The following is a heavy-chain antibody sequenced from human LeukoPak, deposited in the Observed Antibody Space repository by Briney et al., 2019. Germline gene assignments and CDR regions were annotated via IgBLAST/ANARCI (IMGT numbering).Heavy chain of an antibody. CDR2: INHSGST. J-gene: IGHJ3*02. CDR1: GGSFSGYY. D-gene: IGHD4-17*01. Sequence: PSETLSLTCAVYGGSFSGYYWSWIRQPPGKGLEWIGEINHSGSTNYNPSLKSRVTISVDTSKNQFSLKLSSVTAADTAVYYCAMTTVTTGDAFDIWGQGTMVTVSS. V-gene: IGHV4-34*01. CDR3: AMTTVTTGDAFDI.